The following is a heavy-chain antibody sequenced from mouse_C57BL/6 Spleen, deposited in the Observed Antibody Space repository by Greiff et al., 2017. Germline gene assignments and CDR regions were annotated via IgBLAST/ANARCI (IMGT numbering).Heavy chain of an antibody. J-gene: IGHJ2*01. Sequence: ESGPGLVKPSQSLSLTCSVTGYSITSGYYWNWIRQFPGNKLEWMGYISYDGSNNYNPSLKNRISITRDTSKNQFFLKLNSVTTEDTATYYCARGGWLVDYWGQGTTLTVSS. V-gene: IGHV3-6*01. CDR1: GYSITSGYY. D-gene: IGHD2-3*01. CDR3: ARGGWLVDY. CDR2: ISYDGSN.